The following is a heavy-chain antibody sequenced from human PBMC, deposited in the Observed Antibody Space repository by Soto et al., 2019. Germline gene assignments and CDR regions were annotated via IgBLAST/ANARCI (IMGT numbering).Heavy chain of an antibody. V-gene: IGHV3-23*01. CDR3: ARVRYSSSWYTSYNWFDP. J-gene: IGHJ5*02. D-gene: IGHD6-13*01. CDR1: GFTFSSYA. Sequence: PGGSLRLSCAASGFTFSSYAMSWVRQAPGKGLEWVSAISGSGGSTYYADSVKGRFTISRDNSKNTLYLQMNSLRAEDTAVYYCARVRYSSSWYTSYNWFDPWGQGTLVTVSS. CDR2: ISGSGGST.